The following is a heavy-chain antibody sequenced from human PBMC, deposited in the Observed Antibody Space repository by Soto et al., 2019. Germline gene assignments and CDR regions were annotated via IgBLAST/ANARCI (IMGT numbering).Heavy chain of an antibody. CDR3: ARDFDGYSFFDF. D-gene: IGHD5-18*01. V-gene: IGHV4-31*03. CDR2: IYYSGSA. J-gene: IGHJ5*01. CDR1: GGSISAGTYY. Sequence: QVQLQESGPGLVEPSQTLSLTCTVSGGSISAGTYYWSWIRQLPGKGLEWIGYIYYSGSAYYNPSLKSRLTISLDTSKNQFSLNLSSVTAADTAVYYCARDFDGYSFFDFWGQGSLVTVSS.